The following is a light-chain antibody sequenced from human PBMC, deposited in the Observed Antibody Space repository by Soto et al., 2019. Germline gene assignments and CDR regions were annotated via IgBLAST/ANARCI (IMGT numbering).Light chain of an antibody. Sequence: DIQMTQSPSSLSASVGDRVTITCHASQDISNYLNWYQQKPGKAPKLLIYDASNLETGVPSRFSGSGSGTDFTFTISSLQPEDIATYYCQQYSNLITFGQGTRLEIK. J-gene: IGKJ5*01. V-gene: IGKV1-33*01. CDR1: QDISNY. CDR2: DAS. CDR3: QQYSNLIT.